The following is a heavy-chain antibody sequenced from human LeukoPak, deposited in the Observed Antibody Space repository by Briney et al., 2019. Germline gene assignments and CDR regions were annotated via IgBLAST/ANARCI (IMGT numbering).Heavy chain of an antibody. CDR2: ISSNGSTI. Sequence: GGSLRLSCAASGFTFSGYYMSWIRQAPGQGLEWVSYISSNGSTIYYADSVKGRFTISRDNAKNSLYLQMNSLRAEDTAVYYCARDLTYYYDSSGCPGYWGQGTLVTVSS. V-gene: IGHV3-11*01. CDR1: GFTFSGYY. CDR3: ARDLTYYYDSSGCPGY. J-gene: IGHJ4*02. D-gene: IGHD3-22*01.